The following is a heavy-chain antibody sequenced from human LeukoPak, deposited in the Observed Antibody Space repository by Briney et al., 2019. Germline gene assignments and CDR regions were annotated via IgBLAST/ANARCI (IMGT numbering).Heavy chain of an antibody. CDR2: IYPGDSDT. CDR3: ARQERSFGELFEVYYFYY. J-gene: IGHJ4*02. V-gene: IGHV5-51*01. CDR1: GYSFTSYW. Sequence: GESLKISCKASGYSFTSYWIGWVRQMPGKGLEWMGIIYPGDSDTRYSPSFQGQVTISADKSISTAYLQWSSLKASDTAMYYCARQERSFGELFEVYYFYYWGQGTLVTVSS. D-gene: IGHD3-10*01.